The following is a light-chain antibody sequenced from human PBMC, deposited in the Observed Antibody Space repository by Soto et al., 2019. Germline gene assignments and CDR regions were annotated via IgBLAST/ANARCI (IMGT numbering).Light chain of an antibody. J-gene: IGKJ5*01. CDR1: QSVSSNY. Sequence: EIVLTQSPDTLSLSPGERATLSCRASQSVSSNYLAWYQQIPGQAPRPLIYGASSRVPGIPDRFSGSGSGTDFTLTITRLEPEDFAVFYCQQYGSSEIIFGQGTRLEIK. CDR2: GAS. V-gene: IGKV3-20*01. CDR3: QQYGSSEII.